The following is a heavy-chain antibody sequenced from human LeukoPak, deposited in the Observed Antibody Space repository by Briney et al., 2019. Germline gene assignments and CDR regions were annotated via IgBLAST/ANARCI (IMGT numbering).Heavy chain of an antibody. CDR3: ARDSPGTTYHYYYYMDV. CDR1: GFTFSSYW. D-gene: IGHD1-1*01. Sequence: PGGSLRLSCAASGFTFSSYWMSWVRQAPGKGLEWVANIKQDGSEKYYVDSVKGRSTISRDNAKNSLYLQMNSLRAEDTAVYYCARDSPGTTYHYYYYMDVWGKGTTVTVSS. CDR2: IKQDGSEK. J-gene: IGHJ6*03. V-gene: IGHV3-7*01.